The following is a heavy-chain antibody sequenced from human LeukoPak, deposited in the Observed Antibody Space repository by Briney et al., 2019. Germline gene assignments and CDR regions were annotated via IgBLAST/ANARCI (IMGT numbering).Heavy chain of an antibody. J-gene: IGHJ5*02. CDR3: ARDIVVGASGHNWFDP. V-gene: IGHV1-69*05. CDR1: GGTFSSYA. CDR2: IIPIFGTA. Sequence: ASVKVSCKASGGTFSSYAISWVRQAPGQGLEWMGRIIPIFGTANYAQKFQGRVTITTDESTSTAYMELSSLRSEDTAVYYCARDIVVGASGHNWFDPWGQRTLVTVSS. D-gene: IGHD1-26*01.